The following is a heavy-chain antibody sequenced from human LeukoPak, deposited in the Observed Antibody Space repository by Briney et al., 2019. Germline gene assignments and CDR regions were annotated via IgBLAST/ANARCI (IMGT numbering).Heavy chain of an antibody. D-gene: IGHD4-17*01. CDR1: GYTLTELS. CDR3: ATDGGTTVTHYYYYGMDV. CDR2: FDPEDGET. V-gene: IGHV1-24*01. Sequence: ASVKVSCKVSGYTLTELSMHWVRQAPGKGLEWMGGFDPEDGETIYAQKFQGRVTMTEDTSTDTAYMELSSLRSEDTAVYYCATDGGTTVTHYYYYGMDVWGQGTTVTVSS. J-gene: IGHJ6*02.